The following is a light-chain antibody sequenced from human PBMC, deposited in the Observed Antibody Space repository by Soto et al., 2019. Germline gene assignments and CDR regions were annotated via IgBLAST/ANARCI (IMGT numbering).Light chain of an antibody. V-gene: IGLV1-40*01. CDR1: SSNIGAGYD. CDR2: GNS. Sequence: QSVLTQAPSVSGAPRQRVTISCTGSSSNIGAGYDVHWYQQLPGTAPKLLIYGNSNRPSGVPDRFSGSKSGTSASLAITGLQAEDEADYYCQSYDSSVSKVVFGGGTKLTVL. CDR3: QSYDSSVSKVV. J-gene: IGLJ2*01.